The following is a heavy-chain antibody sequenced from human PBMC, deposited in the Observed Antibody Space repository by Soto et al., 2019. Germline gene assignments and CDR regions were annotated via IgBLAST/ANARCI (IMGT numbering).Heavy chain of an antibody. Sequence: QVQLVQSGAEVKKPGSSVKVSCKASGGTFSSYTISWVRQAPGQGLEWMGRIIPILGIANYAQQFQGRVMITEDKSTSEAYMELSSLRSEDTAVYYCARLSVRGGSCYSMLPGWDSSKNWFDPWGQGTLVTVSS. D-gene: IGHD2-15*01. J-gene: IGHJ5*02. CDR2: IIPILGIA. CDR3: ARLSVRGGSCYSMLPGWDSSKNWFDP. V-gene: IGHV1-69*02. CDR1: GGTFSSYT.